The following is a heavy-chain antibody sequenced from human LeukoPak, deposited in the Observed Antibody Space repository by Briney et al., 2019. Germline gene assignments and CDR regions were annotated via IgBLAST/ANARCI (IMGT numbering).Heavy chain of an antibody. Sequence: PGGSLRLSCAASGFTFSSYAMHWVRQAPGKGLEWVAVISYGGSNKYYADSVKGRFTISRDNSKNTLYLQMNSLRAEDTAVYYCARDPGSYYFDYWGQGTLVTVSS. CDR2: ISYGGSNK. V-gene: IGHV3-30-3*01. J-gene: IGHJ4*02. D-gene: IGHD1-1*01. CDR3: ARDPGSYYFDY. CDR1: GFTFSSYA.